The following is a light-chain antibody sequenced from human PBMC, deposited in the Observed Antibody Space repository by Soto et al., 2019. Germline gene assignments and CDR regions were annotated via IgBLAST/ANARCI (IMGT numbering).Light chain of an antibody. CDR3: SSFSSGTTLFV. CDR1: NSDIGDWNY. V-gene: IGLV2-14*01. Sequence: QSALTQPASVSGSPGQSITISCTGANSDIGDWNYISWYQQYPGKAPKVIIYEVNYRPSGVSYRFSGSKSGNTASLTISGLQAEDEADCYCSSFSSGTTLFVFGGGTKLTV. J-gene: IGLJ1*01. CDR2: EVN.